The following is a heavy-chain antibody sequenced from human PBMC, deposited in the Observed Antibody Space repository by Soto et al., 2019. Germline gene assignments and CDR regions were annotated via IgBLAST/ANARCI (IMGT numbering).Heavy chain of an antibody. CDR1: GDSVSSSSAA. J-gene: IGHJ6*02. V-gene: IGHV6-1*01. D-gene: IGHD3-16*01. CDR3: ARVSSFSGMDL. CDR2: TYYRSTWSN. Sequence: SQTLSLTCAISGDSVSSSSAAWNWLRQSPSRGLEWLGRTYYRSTWSNDYAGSVKSRITINPDTFENQFSLQLYSVTTEDTDVYYCARVSSFSGMDLWGQGTPVTVSS.